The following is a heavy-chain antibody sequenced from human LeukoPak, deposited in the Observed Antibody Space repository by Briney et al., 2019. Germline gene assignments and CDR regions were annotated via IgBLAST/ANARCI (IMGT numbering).Heavy chain of an antibody. CDR3: ARHPAYYDFWSGYADY. V-gene: IGHV4-59*08. D-gene: IGHD3-3*01. CDR2: IYYSGST. Sequence: KTSETLSLTCTVSGGSISSYYWSWIRQPPGKGLEWIGYIYYSGSTNYNPSLKSRVTISVDTSKNQFSLKLSSVTAADTAVYYCARHPAYYDFWSGYADYWGQGTLVTVSS. J-gene: IGHJ4*02. CDR1: GGSISSYY.